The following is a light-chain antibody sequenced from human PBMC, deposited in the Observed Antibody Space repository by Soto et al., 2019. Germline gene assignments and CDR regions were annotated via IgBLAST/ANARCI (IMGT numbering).Light chain of an antibody. V-gene: IGLV2-18*02. Sequence: QSALTQPPSVSGSPGQSVTISCTGTNSDVGSYNRVSWYQRPPGTAPKLLIYEVSNRPSGVPDRFSGSKSGNTASLTISGLQAEDEADYYCSSYISSRTSVVFGGGTKLTVL. CDR1: NSDVGSYNR. J-gene: IGLJ2*01. CDR3: SSYISSRTSVV. CDR2: EVS.